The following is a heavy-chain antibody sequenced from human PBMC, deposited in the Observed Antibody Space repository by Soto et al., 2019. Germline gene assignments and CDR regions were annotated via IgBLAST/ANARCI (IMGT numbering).Heavy chain of an antibody. CDR2: IYYSGST. CDR3: ARPYCSSTSCHELIKNDDFDI. Sequence: PSETLSLTCTVSGGSISSSSYYWGWIRQPPGKGLEWIGSIYYSGSTYYNPSLKSRVTISVDTSKNQFSLKLSSVTAADTAVYYCARPYCSSTSCHELIKNDDFDIWGQGTMVTVSS. D-gene: IGHD2-2*01. V-gene: IGHV4-39*01. CDR1: GGSISSSSYY. J-gene: IGHJ3*02.